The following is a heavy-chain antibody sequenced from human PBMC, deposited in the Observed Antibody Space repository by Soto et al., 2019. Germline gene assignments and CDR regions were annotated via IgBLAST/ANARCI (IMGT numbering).Heavy chain of an antibody. J-gene: IGHJ3*02. CDR1: GFTFSSYG. Sequence: QVQLVESGGGVVQPGRSLRLSCAASGFTFSSYGMHWVRQAPGKGLEWVAVISYDGSNKYYADSVKGRFTISRDNSKNTLYLQMNSLRAEDTAVYYCAKPHSGSYLGGDAFDIWGQGTMVTVSS. CDR3: AKPHSGSYLGGDAFDI. CDR2: ISYDGSNK. D-gene: IGHD1-26*01. V-gene: IGHV3-30*18.